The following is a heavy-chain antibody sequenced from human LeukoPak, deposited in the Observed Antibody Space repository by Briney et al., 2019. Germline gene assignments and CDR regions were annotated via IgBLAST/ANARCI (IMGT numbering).Heavy chain of an antibody. CDR2: ISGSGGST. CDR3: ARDQVLLWFGEKYNWFDP. J-gene: IGHJ5*02. V-gene: IGHV3-23*01. D-gene: IGHD3-10*01. CDR1: GFTFSSYG. Sequence: TGGSLRLSCAASGFTFSSYGMSWVRQAPGKGLEWVSAISGSGGSTYYADSVKGRFTISRDNAKNSLYLQMNSLRAEDTAVYYCARDQVLLWFGEKYNWFDPWGQGTLVTVSS.